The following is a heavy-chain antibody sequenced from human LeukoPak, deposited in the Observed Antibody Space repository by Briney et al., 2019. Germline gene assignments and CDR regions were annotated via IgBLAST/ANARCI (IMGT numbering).Heavy chain of an antibody. CDR3: ARQSDYRSNSNYFDY. CDR2: ISGRDDET. CDR1: GFTFSIHG. J-gene: IGHJ4*02. Sequence: GGSLRLSCEASGFTFSIHGMSWVRQAPGKGLEWVSTISGRDDETYYADSVKGRFTISRDNSKNTVYLQMISLRAEDTAVYYCARQSDYRSNSNYFDYWGQGTLVTVSS. D-gene: IGHD4-23*01. V-gene: IGHV3-23*01.